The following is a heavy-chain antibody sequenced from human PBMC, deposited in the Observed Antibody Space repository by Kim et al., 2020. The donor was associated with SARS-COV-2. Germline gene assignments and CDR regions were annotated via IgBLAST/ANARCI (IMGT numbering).Heavy chain of an antibody. J-gene: IGHJ4*02. Sequence: GGSLRLSCAASGFTFSSYAMSWVRQAPGKGLEWVSAISDNGGNTYYADSVKGRFTISRDNSKNTLYLQMNSLRAEDTAVYYCAKALGFGVVTGTFDYWGEGTLVTVSS. CDR1: GFTFSSYA. CDR3: AKALGFGVVTGTFDY. V-gene: IGHV3-23*01. CDR2: ISDNGGNT. D-gene: IGHD3-3*01.